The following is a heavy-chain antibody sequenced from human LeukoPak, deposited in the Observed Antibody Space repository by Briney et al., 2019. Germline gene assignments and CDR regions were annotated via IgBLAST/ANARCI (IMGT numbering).Heavy chain of an antibody. D-gene: IGHD6-6*01. V-gene: IGHV3-21*01. CDR3: ARELEYSTTGAGY. CDR1: GFPFSGYS. CDR2: VSILSGIT. Sequence: GGSLRLSCAGSGFPFSGYSMNWVRQTPGKGLEWVSSVSILSGITYYAESVKGRFTVSRDNAKNLLHLQMNSLRVEDTAIYYCARELEYSTTGAGYWGQGTLVTVSS. J-gene: IGHJ4*02.